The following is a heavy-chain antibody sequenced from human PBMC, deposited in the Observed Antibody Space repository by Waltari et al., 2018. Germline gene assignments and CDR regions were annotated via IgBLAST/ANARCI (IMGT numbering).Heavy chain of an antibody. J-gene: IGHJ4*02. CDR1: GFTFSSYG. Sequence: QVQLVESGGGVVQPGRSLRLSCAASGFTFSSYGMHWVRQAPGKGREWVAVIGNDGSNKYYADSVKGRFTISRDNSKNTLYLQMNSLRAEDTAVYYCARDSYGSGSYYLDYWGQGTLVTVSS. D-gene: IGHD3-10*01. CDR3: ARDSYGSGSYYLDY. CDR2: IGNDGSNK. V-gene: IGHV3-33*01.